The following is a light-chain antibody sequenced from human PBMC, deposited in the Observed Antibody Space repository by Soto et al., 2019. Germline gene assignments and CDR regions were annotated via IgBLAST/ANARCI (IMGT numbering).Light chain of an antibody. V-gene: IGLV2-14*01. Sequence: QAVVTQSASVSGSPGQSITISCTGTSSDVGGYNFVSWYQQHPDKAPKLMIYDVTNRPSGVSNRFSGSKSGNTASLTISGLQAEDEADYYCSSYTSISTYVFGTGTKVTVL. CDR3: SSYTSISTYV. J-gene: IGLJ1*01. CDR2: DVT. CDR1: SSDVGGYNF.